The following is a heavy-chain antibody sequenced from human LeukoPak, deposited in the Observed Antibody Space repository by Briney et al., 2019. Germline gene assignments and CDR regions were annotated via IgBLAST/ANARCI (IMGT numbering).Heavy chain of an antibody. CDR1: GGTFSSYA. J-gene: IGHJ4*02. CDR3: ARGTGLSTTGESSSPSYDFDY. CDR2: IIPIFGTA. V-gene: IGHV1-69*13. Sequence: SVKVSCKASGGTFSSYAISWVRQAPGQGLEWMGGIIPIFGTANYAQKFQGRVTITADESTSTAYMELSSLRSEDTAVYYCARGTGLSTTGESSSPSYDFDYWGQGTLVTVSS. D-gene: IGHD6-13*01.